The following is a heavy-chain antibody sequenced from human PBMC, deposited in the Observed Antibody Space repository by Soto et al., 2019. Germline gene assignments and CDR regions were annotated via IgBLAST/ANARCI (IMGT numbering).Heavy chain of an antibody. V-gene: IGHV4-4*02. CDR2: IYHSGST. Sequence: SETLSVTCAVSGGSINSRYWWSWVRQSPGKGLEWIGEIYHSGSTNYNPSLKSRVTISVDKSKNQFSLKLSSVTAADTAVYYCARRWGYYFDYWGQGTLVTVS. J-gene: IGHJ4*02. CDR3: ARRWGYYFDY. CDR1: GGSINSRYW. D-gene: IGHD3-16*01.